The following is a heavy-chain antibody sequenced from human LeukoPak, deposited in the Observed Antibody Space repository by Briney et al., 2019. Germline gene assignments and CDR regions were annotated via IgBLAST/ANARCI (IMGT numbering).Heavy chain of an antibody. D-gene: IGHD3-10*01. CDR1: GFSFSSAW. Sequence: GGSLRLSCAASGFSFSSAWMTWVRQPPGKGLEWVGRIKSKTDGGTVDYAAPVKGRFTISRDDSINTLYLQVNSLKTEDTAMYYCIVSNYYSSRSYNFDSWGQGTLVTVSS. CDR3: IVSNYYSSRSYNFDS. V-gene: IGHV3-15*01. CDR2: IKSKTDGGTV. J-gene: IGHJ4*02.